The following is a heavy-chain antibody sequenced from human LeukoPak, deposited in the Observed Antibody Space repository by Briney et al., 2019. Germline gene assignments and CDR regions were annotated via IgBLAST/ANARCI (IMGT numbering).Heavy chain of an antibody. D-gene: IGHD6-13*01. Sequence: GGSLRLSCAASGFTFSSYAMHWVRQAPGKGLEWVVFIQYDGSNKYYADSVKGRFTISRDNSKDTLYLQMNSLRAEDTAVYYCAKVEYTSSWYGVGSLDYWGQGTLVTVSS. CDR2: IQYDGSNK. J-gene: IGHJ4*02. CDR3: AKVEYTSSWYGVGSLDY. V-gene: IGHV3-30*02. CDR1: GFTFSSYA.